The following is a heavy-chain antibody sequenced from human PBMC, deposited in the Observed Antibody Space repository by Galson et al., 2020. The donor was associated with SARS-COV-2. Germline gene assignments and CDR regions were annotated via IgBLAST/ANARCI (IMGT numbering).Heavy chain of an antibody. Sequence: SETLSLTCAVSGYSISSGYYCGCILQPPVKGLEWIGSIYHSGSTYYNPSLKSRVTISVDTSKNQFSLKLSSVTAADTAVYYCARAGDGYNPYFDCWGEGTLVTVSS. J-gene: IGHJ4*02. CDR1: GYSISSGYY. V-gene: IGHV4-38-2*01. D-gene: IGHD5-12*01. CDR3: ARAGDGYNPYFDC. CDR2: IYHSGST.